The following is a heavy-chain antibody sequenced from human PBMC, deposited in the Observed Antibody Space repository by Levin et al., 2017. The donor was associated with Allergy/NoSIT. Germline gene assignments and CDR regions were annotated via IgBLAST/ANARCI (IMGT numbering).Heavy chain of an antibody. CDR3: ARVRYSGTYWADSWGQGTLVTVSSDV. J-gene: IGHJ6*02. Sequence: GGSLRLSCAASGFTFSDYSMNWVRRAPGKGLEWVSYISDRSNTIYYADSVKGRFTISRDNAKNSLYMQMNSLRDDDTAMYYCARVRYSGTYWADSWGQGTLVTVSSDVWGQGTTVTVSS. V-gene: IGHV3-48*02. CDR1: GFTFSDYS. D-gene: IGHD1-26*01. CDR2: ISDRSNTI.